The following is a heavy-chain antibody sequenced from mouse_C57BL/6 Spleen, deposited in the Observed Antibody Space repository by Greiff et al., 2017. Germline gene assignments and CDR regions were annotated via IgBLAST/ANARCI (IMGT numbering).Heavy chain of an antibody. CDR2: ISDGGSYT. D-gene: IGHD1-1*01. Sequence: EVKLVESGGGLVKPGGSLKLSCAASGFTFSSYAMSWVRQTPEKRLEWVATISDGGSYTYYPDNVKGRFTISRDNAKNNLYLQMSHLKSEDTAMXYCARDPLYYGSSGWYFDVWGTGTTVTVSS. V-gene: IGHV5-4*01. J-gene: IGHJ1*03. CDR1: GFTFSSYA. CDR3: ARDPLYYGSSGWYFDV.